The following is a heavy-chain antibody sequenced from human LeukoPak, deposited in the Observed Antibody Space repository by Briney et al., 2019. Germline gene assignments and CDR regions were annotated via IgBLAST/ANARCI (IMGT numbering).Heavy chain of an antibody. V-gene: IGHV6-1*01. CDR2: TYYRSTWYN. CDR1: GDSVSSNSVT. CDR3: ARRLTQYDCFDP. Sequence: SQTLSLTCALPGDSVSSNSVTWNWVRQSPSRGLEWLGRTYYRSTWYNDYAVSVRGRITVNPDTSKNQFSLHLNSVTPEDTAVNYCARRLTQYDCFDPWGQGILVTVSS. D-gene: IGHD2-2*01. J-gene: IGHJ5*02.